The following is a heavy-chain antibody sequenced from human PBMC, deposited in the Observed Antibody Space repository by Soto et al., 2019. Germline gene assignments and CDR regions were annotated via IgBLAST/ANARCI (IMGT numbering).Heavy chain of an antibody. J-gene: IGHJ4*02. CDR1: GGSFSGYY. CDR2: INHSGST. D-gene: IGHD3-10*01. V-gene: IGHV4-34*01. CDR3: ARALSITMVRGVRAKFDY. Sequence: PSETLSLTCAVYGGSFSGYYWSWIRQPPGKGQEWIGEINHSGSTNYNPSLKSRVTISVDTSKNQFSLKLSSVTAADTAVYYCARALSITMVRGVRAKFDYWGQGTLVT.